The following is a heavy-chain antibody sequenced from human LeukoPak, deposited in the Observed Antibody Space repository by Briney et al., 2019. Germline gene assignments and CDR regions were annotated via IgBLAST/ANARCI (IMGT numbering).Heavy chain of an antibody. V-gene: IGHV3-11*01. CDR3: ARGRYYYGSRYMDV. Sequence: GGSLRLSCAASEFTFSDYQMNWIRQAPGKGLEWVSYISSSGTVIYYADSVKGRFTISRDNAKNSLYLQMNSLRAEDTAVYYCARGRYYYGSRYMDVWGQGTTVTVPS. D-gene: IGHD3-10*01. CDR1: EFTFSDYQ. CDR2: ISSSGTVI. J-gene: IGHJ6*02.